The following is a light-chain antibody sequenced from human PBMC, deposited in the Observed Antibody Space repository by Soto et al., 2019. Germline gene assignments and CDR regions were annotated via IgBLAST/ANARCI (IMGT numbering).Light chain of an antibody. J-gene: IGKJ5*01. V-gene: IGKV3-20*01. CDR2: GAS. CDR3: QYYSSSLSIT. CDR1: QSVRSTY. Sequence: EIVVTQSPGILSLSPGERATLSCRASQSVRSTYLAWYQQEPGQAPRLLIHGASSRATGIPDRFSGSGSGTDFTLTISRLEPEDFAVYYCQYYSSSLSITFG.